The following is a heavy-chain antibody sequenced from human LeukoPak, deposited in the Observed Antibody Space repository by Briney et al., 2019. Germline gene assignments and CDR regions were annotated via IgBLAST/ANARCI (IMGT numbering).Heavy chain of an antibody. CDR1: GYTFTKYH. V-gene: IGHV1-69*13. D-gene: IGHD2-2*01. CDR2: IIPIFGTA. J-gene: IGHJ6*02. CDR3: ARSLPAAIYYGMDV. Sequence: SVKVSCKASGYTFTKYHMHWVRQAPGQGLEWMGGIIPIFGTANYAQKFQGRVTITADESTSTAYMELSSLRSEDTAVYYCARSLPAAIYYGMDVWGQGTTVTVSS.